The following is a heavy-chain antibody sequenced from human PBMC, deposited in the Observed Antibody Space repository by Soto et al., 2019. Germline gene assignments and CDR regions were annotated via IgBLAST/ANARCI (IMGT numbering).Heavy chain of an antibody. V-gene: IGHV1-8*01. Sequence: QVQLVQSGAEVKKPGASVKVSCKASGYTFTSYDINWVRQGTGQGLEWMGWMNPNSGNTGYAQKFQGRVTMTRNTYISTAYMELRSPRSAYTALYYCARTIYGDTVDYWGQGTLVTVSA. J-gene: IGHJ4*02. D-gene: IGHD4-17*01. CDR2: MNPNSGNT. CDR3: ARTIYGDTVDY. CDR1: GYTFTSYD.